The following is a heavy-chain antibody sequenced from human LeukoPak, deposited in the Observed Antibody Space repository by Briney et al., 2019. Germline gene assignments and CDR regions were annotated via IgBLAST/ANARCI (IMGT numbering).Heavy chain of an antibody. J-gene: IGHJ4*02. CDR1: GYTFTSYG. V-gene: IGHV1-18*01. CDR3: ARADCSSTSCYFGIDY. D-gene: IGHD2-2*01. Sequence: ASVKVSCKASGYTFTSYGIGWVRQAPGQGLEWMGWISAYNGNTNYAQKLQGRVTMTTDTSTSTAYMELRSLRSDDTAVYYCARADCSSTSCYFGIDYWGQGTLVTVSS. CDR2: ISAYNGNT.